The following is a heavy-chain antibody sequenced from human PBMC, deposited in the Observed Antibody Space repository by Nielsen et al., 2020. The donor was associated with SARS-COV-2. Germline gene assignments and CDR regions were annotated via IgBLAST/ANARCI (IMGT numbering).Heavy chain of an antibody. Sequence: GESLKISCAASGFTFSSYWMSWVRRAPGRGLQWVTAISASGGGTSYTDSVKGRFSISRDNSKNTLYLQMHSLRVEDTAVYYCAKDDVVRGDAFDIWGPGTMVTVSS. CDR3: AKDDVVRGDAFDI. J-gene: IGHJ3*02. D-gene: IGHD3-10*01. CDR2: ISASGGGT. CDR1: GFTFSSYW. V-gene: IGHV3-23*01.